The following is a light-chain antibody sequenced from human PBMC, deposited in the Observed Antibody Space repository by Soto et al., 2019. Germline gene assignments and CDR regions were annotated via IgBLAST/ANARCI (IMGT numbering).Light chain of an antibody. Sequence: QLVLTQSPSASASLGASVKLTCTLSSGHSNYAIAWHQQQPEKGPRYLMKVNSDGSHSKGDGIPDRFSGSTSGAERHLTISNLQSEDEADYYCQTWGTGIHVVFGGGTQLTVL. CDR2: VNSDGSH. CDR3: QTWGTGIHVV. V-gene: IGLV4-69*01. J-gene: IGLJ2*01. CDR1: SGHSNYA.